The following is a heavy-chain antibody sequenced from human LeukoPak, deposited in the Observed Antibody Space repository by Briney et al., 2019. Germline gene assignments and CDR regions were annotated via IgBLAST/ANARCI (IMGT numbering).Heavy chain of an antibody. Sequence: GGSLTLSCAASGFTFSSYGMHWVRQAPGKGLEWVAVISYDGSNKYYADSVKGRFTISRDNAKNSLYLQMNSLRAEDTAVYYCARGGDGYMPGWYFDLWGRGTLVTVSS. CDR3: ARGGDGYMPGWYFDL. CDR2: ISYDGSNK. CDR1: GFTFSSYG. D-gene: IGHD5-24*01. J-gene: IGHJ2*01. V-gene: IGHV3-30*03.